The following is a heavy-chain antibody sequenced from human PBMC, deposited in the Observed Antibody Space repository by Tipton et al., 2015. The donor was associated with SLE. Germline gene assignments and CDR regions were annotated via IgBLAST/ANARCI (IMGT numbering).Heavy chain of an antibody. V-gene: IGHV4-59*01. Sequence: LRLSCSVSGGSISSDFWSWIRQAPGKGLEWIGYISQSGSTKYNASLKSRVTISADTSKNHFSLRLTSVTAADTAVYYCARGPVGAIPFDYWGQGALITVSS. CDR3: ARGPVGAIPFDY. CDR1: GGSISSDF. J-gene: IGHJ4*02. CDR2: ISQSGST. D-gene: IGHD1-26*01.